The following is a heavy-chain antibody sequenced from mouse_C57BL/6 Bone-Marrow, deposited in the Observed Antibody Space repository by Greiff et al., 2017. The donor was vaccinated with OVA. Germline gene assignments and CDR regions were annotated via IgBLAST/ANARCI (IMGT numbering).Heavy chain of an antibody. D-gene: IGHD2-5*01. CDR3: ASNYSNYPTPWYFDV. CDR2: IDPSDSYT. J-gene: IGHJ1*03. Sequence: VQLQQPGAELVKPGASVKLSCKASGYTFTSYWMQWVKQRPGQGLEWIGEIDPSDSYTNYNQKFKGKATLTVDTSSSTAYMQLSSLTSEDSAVYYCASNYSNYPTPWYFDVWGTGTTVTVSS. V-gene: IGHV1-50*01. CDR1: GYTFTSYW.